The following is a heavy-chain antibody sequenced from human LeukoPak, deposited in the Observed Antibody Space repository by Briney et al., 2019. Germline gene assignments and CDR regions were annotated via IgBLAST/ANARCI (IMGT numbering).Heavy chain of an antibody. CDR1: GFTFSNAW. CDR2: IKSKYEGATT. J-gene: IGHJ4*02. V-gene: IGHV3-15*01. Sequence: GGSLRLSCAASGFTFSNAWVNWVRQAPGKGLEWVGRIKSKYEGATTDYAPPVKGRFTISRDDSKSTVYMQMNSLTTEDTAVYYCARSLWGHFDYWGQGTLVTVSS. CDR3: ARSLWGHFDY. D-gene: IGHD3-16*01.